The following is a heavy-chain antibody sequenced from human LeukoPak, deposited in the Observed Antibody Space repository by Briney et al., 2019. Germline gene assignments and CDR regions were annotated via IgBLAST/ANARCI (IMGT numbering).Heavy chain of an antibody. CDR3: ARLNRGSYFKGTFDY. D-gene: IGHD3-10*01. CDR1: GGSISSSSYY. CDR2: IYYSGST. Sequence: SETLSLTCTVSGGSISSSSYYWGWIRQPPGKGLEWIGSIYYSGSTYYNPSRKSRVTISVDTSKKQFPRQLSSVTAADTAVDYCARLNRGSYFKGTFDYWGQGTLVTVSS. V-gene: IGHV4-39*01. J-gene: IGHJ4*02.